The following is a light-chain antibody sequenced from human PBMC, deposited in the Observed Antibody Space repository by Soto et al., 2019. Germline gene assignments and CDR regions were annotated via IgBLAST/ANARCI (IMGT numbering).Light chain of an antibody. CDR3: QQYYDWPTIT. J-gene: IGKJ5*01. CDR2: GGS. Sequence: EIVMTQSPATLSVPPGDRVTLSCRASENIRTALAWYQQKPGQAPSLLIYGGSIRAADIPARFSGSGSGTEFTLAISTLQSEDFAFYYCQQYYDWPTITFGQGTRLEIK. V-gene: IGKV3-15*01. CDR1: ENIRTA.